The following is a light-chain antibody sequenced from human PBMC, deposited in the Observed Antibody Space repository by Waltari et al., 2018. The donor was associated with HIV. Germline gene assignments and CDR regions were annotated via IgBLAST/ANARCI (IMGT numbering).Light chain of an antibody. CDR1: NSNVENNY. CDR2: DHG. CDR3: GTWDSSLNLYV. J-gene: IGLJ1*01. Sequence: QSILTQPPSVSAAPGQKVSFSCSGGNSNVENNYVSWYQQVPGKAPRLLIYDHGKRPSGIPDRFPASKAGMSATLDITGLQIVDEADYYCGTWDSSLNLYVFGPGTTVAVL. V-gene: IGLV1-51*01.